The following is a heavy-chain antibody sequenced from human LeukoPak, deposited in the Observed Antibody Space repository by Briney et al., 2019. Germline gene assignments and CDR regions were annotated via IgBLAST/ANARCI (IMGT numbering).Heavy chain of an antibody. J-gene: IGHJ4*02. CDR2: IYTSGST. CDR1: GGSISSYY. D-gene: IGHD3-22*01. V-gene: IGHV4-4*07. Sequence: PSETLSLTCTVSGGSISSYYWSWLRQPAGKGLEWIGRIYTSGSTNYNPSLKSRVTMSVDTSKNQFSLKLSSVTAADTAVYYCARASGEYYYDSSGYPIEVWGQGTLVTVSS. CDR3: ARASGEYYYDSSGYPIEV.